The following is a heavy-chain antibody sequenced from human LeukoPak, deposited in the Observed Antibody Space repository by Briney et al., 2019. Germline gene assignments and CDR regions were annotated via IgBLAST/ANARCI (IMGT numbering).Heavy chain of an antibody. CDR3: AKITKATTPNY. CDR2: ITDSGRKT. D-gene: IGHD4-17*01. Sequence: GGSLRLSCAASGFTFSSYAMNWVRQASGKGLEWVSGITDSGRKTYYADSVKGRFSISRDNSKNTVYLQMSDLRAEDTAVYYCAKITKATTPNYWGQGTLVTVSS. J-gene: IGHJ4*02. V-gene: IGHV3-23*01. CDR1: GFTFSSYA.